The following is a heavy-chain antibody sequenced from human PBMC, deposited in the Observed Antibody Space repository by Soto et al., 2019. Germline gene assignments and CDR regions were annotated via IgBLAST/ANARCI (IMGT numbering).Heavy chain of an antibody. D-gene: IGHD3-16*01. CDR1: GFTFTNYW. J-gene: IGHJ4*02. CDR2: IDSDGSST. Sequence: GGSLRLSCAASGFTFTNYWMHWVRQAPGKGLVWVSRIDSDGSSTVYVDSVKGRFTISRDNAKNTLYLQMNSLRAEDTDLYYWTRSITGYSYADIWGQGTLVTVSS. V-gene: IGHV3-74*01. CDR3: TRSITGYSYADI.